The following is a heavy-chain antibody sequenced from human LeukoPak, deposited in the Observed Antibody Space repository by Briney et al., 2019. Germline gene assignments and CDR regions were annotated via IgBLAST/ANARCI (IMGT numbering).Heavy chain of an antibody. D-gene: IGHD6-13*01. Sequence: GASVKVSCKASGYTFTGYYMHWVRQAPGQGLEWMGWINPNSGGTNYAQKFQGRVTMTRDTSISTAYMELSRLRSDDTAVYYCARDDAYSNHAGPYYYYYMDVWGKGTTVTVSS. J-gene: IGHJ6*03. CDR3: ARDDAYSNHAGPYYYYYMDV. CDR1: GYTFTGYY. CDR2: INPNSGGT. V-gene: IGHV1-2*02.